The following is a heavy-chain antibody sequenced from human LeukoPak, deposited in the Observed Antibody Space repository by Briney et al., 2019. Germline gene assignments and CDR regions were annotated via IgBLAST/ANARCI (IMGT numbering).Heavy chain of an antibody. J-gene: IGHJ4*02. CDR2: ISSSGSTI. D-gene: IGHD6-13*01. Sequence: GGSLRLSCAASGFTFNDYYMSWIRQAPGKGLEWVSYISSSGSTIYYADSVKGRFTISRDNAKNSLYLQMNSLRAEDPDVYYSTRGGPSYSSSWYRGFDYWGQGTLVTVSS. CDR3: TRGGPSYSSSWYRGFDY. V-gene: IGHV3-11*04. CDR1: GFTFNDYY.